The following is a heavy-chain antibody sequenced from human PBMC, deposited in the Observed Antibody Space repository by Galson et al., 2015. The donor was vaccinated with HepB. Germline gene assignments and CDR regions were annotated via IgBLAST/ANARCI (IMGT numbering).Heavy chain of an antibody. Sequence: SLRLSCAASGFTFDDYGMNWIRQVPGKGLEWVSSINWNGGSTSYADSVKGRFIISRDNTKNSLYLQMNSLRADDTAFYYCARVPEEYFYYFMDVWGQGTTVTVSS. CDR3: ARVPEEYFYYFMDV. D-gene: IGHD1-14*01. V-gene: IGHV3-20*04. CDR2: INWNGGST. J-gene: IGHJ6*01. CDR1: GFTFDDYG.